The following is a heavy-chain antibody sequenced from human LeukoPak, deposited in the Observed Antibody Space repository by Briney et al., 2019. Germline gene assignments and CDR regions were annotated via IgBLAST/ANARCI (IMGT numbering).Heavy chain of an antibody. D-gene: IGHD3-10*01. J-gene: IGHJ4*02. CDR1: GFTFSSYG. CDR2: ISYDGSNK. CDR3: AKDSGLLY. Sequence: GGSLRLSCAASGFTFSSYGMHWVRQAPGKGLEWVAVISYDGSNKYYADSVKGRFAISRDNSKNTLYLQMNSLRAEDTAVYYCAKDSGLLYWGQGTLVTVSS. V-gene: IGHV3-30*18.